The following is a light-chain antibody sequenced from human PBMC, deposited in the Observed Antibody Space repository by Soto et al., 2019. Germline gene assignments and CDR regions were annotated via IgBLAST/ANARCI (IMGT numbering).Light chain of an antibody. CDR2: DVS. Sequence: QSALTQPRSVSGSPGQSVTISCTGTSSDVGGYIHVSWYQQHPGKAPKLMIYDVSKWPSGVPDRFSGSKSGNTASLTITGLQAEDEADHYCCSYAGNYIYVFGTGTKLTVL. J-gene: IGLJ1*01. CDR1: SSDVGGYIH. V-gene: IGLV2-11*01. CDR3: CSYAGNYIYV.